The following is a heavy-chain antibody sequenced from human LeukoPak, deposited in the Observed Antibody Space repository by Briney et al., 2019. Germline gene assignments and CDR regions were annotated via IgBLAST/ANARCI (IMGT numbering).Heavy chain of an antibody. V-gene: IGHV1-46*01. Sequence: GASVKDSCKASGYTFTSYYMHWVRQAPGQGLEWMGIINPSGGSTSYAQKFQGRVTMTRDTSTSTVYMELSSLRSEDTAVYYCARDYSDGHIKYWGQGTLVTVSS. CDR1: GYTFTSYY. J-gene: IGHJ4*02. CDR3: ARDYSDGHIKY. D-gene: IGHD5-24*01. CDR2: INPSGGST.